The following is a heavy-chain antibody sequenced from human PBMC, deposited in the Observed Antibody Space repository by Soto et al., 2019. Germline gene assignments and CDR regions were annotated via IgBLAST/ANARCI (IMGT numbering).Heavy chain of an antibody. CDR2: MSPSAGST. J-gene: IGHJ2*01. CDR3: ARAGGYSQGYFDL. V-gene: IGHV1-46*01. D-gene: IGHD5-18*01. Sequence: SCKASGYTFTSYYMHWVRQAPGQGLEWMGIMSPSAGSTSYAQKFQGRVTMTRDTSTSTVYMELSSLISEDTAVYYCARAGGYSQGYFDLWGRGTLVTVSS. CDR1: GYTFTSYY.